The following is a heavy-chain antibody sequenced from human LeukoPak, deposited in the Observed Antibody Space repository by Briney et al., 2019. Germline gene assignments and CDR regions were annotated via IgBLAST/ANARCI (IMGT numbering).Heavy chain of an antibody. Sequence: GGYLRRYCADYGFTFSSYRMHWVRQAPGKGLVWVSRINSDGSSTSYTDSVRGRFTISRDNAKNTLYLQMNSLRAEDTAVYYCARSNHCSGGSCYSAWFDPWGQGTLVIVSA. D-gene: IGHD2-15*01. CDR2: INSDGSST. J-gene: IGHJ5*02. CDR3: ARSNHCSGGSCYSAWFDP. V-gene: IGHV3-74*01. CDR1: GFTFSSYR.